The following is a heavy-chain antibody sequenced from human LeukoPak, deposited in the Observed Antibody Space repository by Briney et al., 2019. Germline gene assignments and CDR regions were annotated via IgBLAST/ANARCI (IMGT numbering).Heavy chain of an antibody. V-gene: IGHV2-5*02. J-gene: IGHJ4*02. CDR3: AHRLPSGAPWAFGYFDY. Sequence: SGPTLVKPTQTLTLTCTFSGFSLTTSGVGVGWIRQPPGKALEWLAVIYWDDDKRYSPSLKSRLTITKDTSKNQVVLTATNIDPVDTATYYCAHRLPSGAPWAFGYFDYWGQGTLVTVSS. CDR2: IYWDDDK. CDR1: GFSLTTSGVG. D-gene: IGHD3-3*01.